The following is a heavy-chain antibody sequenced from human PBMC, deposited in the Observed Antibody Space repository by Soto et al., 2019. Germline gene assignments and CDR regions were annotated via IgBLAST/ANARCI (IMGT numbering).Heavy chain of an antibody. J-gene: IGHJ3*02. CDR3: VLREGFGELLYAFDI. V-gene: IGHV4-38-2*01. D-gene: IGHD3-10*01. CDR2: IYHSGST. Sequence: SETLSLTCAVSGYSISSGYYWGWIRQPPGKGLEWIGSIYHSGSTYYNPSLKSRVTISVDTSKNQFSLKLSSVTAADTAVYYCVLREGFGELLYAFDIWGQGTMVTVSS. CDR1: GYSISSGYY.